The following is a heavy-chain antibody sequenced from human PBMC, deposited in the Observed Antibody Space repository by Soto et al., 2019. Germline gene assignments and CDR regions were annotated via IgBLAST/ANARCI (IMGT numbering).Heavy chain of an antibody. D-gene: IGHD1-7*01. CDR1: GYTFTIYA. J-gene: IGHJ4*02. CDR3: ARDVVSSTQYTWNYGTYFDY. V-gene: IGHV1-3*01. CDR2: INAGIGDT. Sequence: SVKVSCKASGYTFTIYAMNWVRQAPGQRLEWMGWINAGIGDTEYSEKFQGRVTITRDTSASTAYMELSSLRPDDTAMYYCARDVVSSTQYTWNYGTYFDYWGQGALVTVSS.